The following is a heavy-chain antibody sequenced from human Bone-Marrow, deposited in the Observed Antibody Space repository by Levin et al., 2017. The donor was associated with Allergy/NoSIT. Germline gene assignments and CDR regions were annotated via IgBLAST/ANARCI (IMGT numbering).Heavy chain of an antibody. V-gene: IGHV1-2*06. Sequence: ASVKVSCKASGYTFTSYFMQWVRQATGQGPEWMGRINPNSGRTTYAQKFLGRVTMTRDSSVTTAYMVLSNLRSDDTAVYYCDRSVYDNYPFDFWGKGTLVTVSS. D-gene: IGHD3-9*01. CDR3: DRSVYDNYPFDF. CDR1: GYTFTSYF. CDR2: INPNSGRT. J-gene: IGHJ4*02.